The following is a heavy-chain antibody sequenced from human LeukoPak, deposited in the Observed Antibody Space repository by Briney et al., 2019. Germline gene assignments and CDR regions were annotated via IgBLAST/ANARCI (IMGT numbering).Heavy chain of an antibody. J-gene: IGHJ4*02. V-gene: IGHV3-21*06. CDR2: ISSSSRYM. Sequence: GGSLRLSCAASGLTFSNYNMNWVRQAPGKGLERVSVISSSSRYMYYADSVKGRFTISRDNAKNSLYLQMNSLRAEDTAVYYCARVSTAVSLALYYWGRGTLVTVST. D-gene: IGHD6-13*01. CDR1: GLTFSNYN. CDR3: ARVSTAVSLALYY.